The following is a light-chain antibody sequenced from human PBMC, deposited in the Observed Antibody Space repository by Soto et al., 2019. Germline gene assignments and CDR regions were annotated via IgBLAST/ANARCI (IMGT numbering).Light chain of an antibody. CDR2: GAS. V-gene: IGKV3-20*01. CDR1: QSVDSSF. Sequence: DIVLTQSPGSLSLSPGERATLSCRASQSVDSSFFAWYQQKPGQAPRLLIYGASKRATGTPDRFSGRGSGTDFTLTITRLEPEDFEVYYCQQYVSSVTFGQGTKVEIK. CDR3: QQYVSSVT. J-gene: IGKJ1*01.